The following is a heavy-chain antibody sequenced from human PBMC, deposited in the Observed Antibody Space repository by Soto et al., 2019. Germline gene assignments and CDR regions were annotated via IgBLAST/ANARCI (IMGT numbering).Heavy chain of an antibody. CDR1: GFTFSSYA. J-gene: IGHJ3*02. D-gene: IGHD1-1*01. V-gene: IGHV3-23*01. CDR2: ISGSGGST. Sequence: EVQLLESGGGLVQPGGSLRLSCAASGFTFSSYAMSWVRQAPGKGLEWVSAISGSGGSTYYADSVKGRFTISRDNSQKTLYLQLNSLRGEDTAKYYCAKDRTTMYDGFDIWGQGTMVTVSS. CDR3: AKDRTTMYDGFDI.